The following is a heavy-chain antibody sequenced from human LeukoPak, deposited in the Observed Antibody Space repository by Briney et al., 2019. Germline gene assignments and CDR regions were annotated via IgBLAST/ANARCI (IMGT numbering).Heavy chain of an antibody. CDR3: ASRKLGNDY. J-gene: IGHJ4*02. CDR2: IYYTGT. CDR1: GGSVSDYY. D-gene: IGHD7-27*01. Sequence: SETLSLTCTVSGGSVSDYYWSWIRQSPGKGLEWIGYIYYTGTSYNPSLKSRVTISADTSKNQFSLNLSSVTTADTAVYYCASRKLGNDYWGQGTLVTVSS. V-gene: IGHV4-59*02.